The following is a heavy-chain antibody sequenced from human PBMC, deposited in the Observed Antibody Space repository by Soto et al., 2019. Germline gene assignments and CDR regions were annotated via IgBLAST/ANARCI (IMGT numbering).Heavy chain of an antibody. V-gene: IGHV1-69*13. D-gene: IGHD3-16*01. J-gene: IGHJ4*02. CDR3: ARTAPMDAGDKYDYDF. CDR2: IIPFFGTA. CDR1: GGTFSTFG. Sequence: SVKVSCKTSGGTFSTFGISWVRQAPGQGLEWMGGIIPFFGTAEYSQKFEDRSTINADESTNTVYMDLRSLPSEDTAIYYCARTAPMDAGDKYDYDFWGQGALVTVSS.